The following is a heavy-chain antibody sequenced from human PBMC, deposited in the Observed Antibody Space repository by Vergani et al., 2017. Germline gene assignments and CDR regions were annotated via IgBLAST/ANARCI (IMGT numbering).Heavy chain of an antibody. J-gene: IGHJ4*02. CDR3: ANDRPRDWETPLFLFDY. Sequence: EVQLVESGGGLVQPGGSVRLSCTVSGLTFTSYGISWVRQAPGKGLEWVSGISASGGSTYYTDSVKGRFIISRNISKNTPYLQMSSLRADDTAVYYCANDRPRDWETPLFLFDYWGQGTLVAVSS. D-gene: IGHD1-26*01. CDR1: GLTFTSYG. V-gene: IGHV3-23*04. CDR2: ISASGGST.